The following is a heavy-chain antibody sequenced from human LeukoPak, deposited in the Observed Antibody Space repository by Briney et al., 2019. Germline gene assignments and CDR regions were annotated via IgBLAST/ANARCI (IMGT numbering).Heavy chain of an antibody. V-gene: IGHV6-1*01. Sequence: SQTLSLTCAISGDSVSSNSAAWNWIRQSPSRGLEWLGRTYYRSKWYNDYAVSVKSRITINPDTSKNQFSLQLNSVTPEDTAVYYCARVVTMTYSGYDSYYYYYYMDVWGKGTTVTVSS. CDR2: TYYRSKWYN. CDR3: ARVVTMTYSGYDSYYYYYYMDV. CDR1: GDSVSSNSAA. D-gene: IGHD5-12*01. J-gene: IGHJ6*03.